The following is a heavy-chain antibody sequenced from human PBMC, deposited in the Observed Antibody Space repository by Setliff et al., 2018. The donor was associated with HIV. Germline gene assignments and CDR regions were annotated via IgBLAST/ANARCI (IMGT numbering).Heavy chain of an antibody. V-gene: IGHV3-21*04. Sequence: GGSLRLSCAASGFTFDDYTMHWVRQAPGKGLEWVSSISSSSRSKYYADSVKGRFTISRDNAKNSLYLQMNSLRVEDTAVYYCATDCAVVGGTGSLDSWGQGTLVTVSS. J-gene: IGHJ4*02. CDR1: GFTFDDYT. CDR2: ISSSSRSK. D-gene: IGHD1-26*01. CDR3: ATDCAVVGGTGSLDS.